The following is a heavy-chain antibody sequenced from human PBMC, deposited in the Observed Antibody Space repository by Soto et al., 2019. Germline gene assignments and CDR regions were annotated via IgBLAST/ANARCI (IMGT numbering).Heavy chain of an antibody. CDR3: ARIPYNRWFDP. CDR2: INYTGRT. CDR1: SETFIGYF. J-gene: IGHJ5*02. V-gene: IGHV4-34*01. Sequence: PSETLSLTCTVYSETFIGYFWSWIRHPPGKGLEWIGEINYTGRTTYNPSLKSRVTMSVDTSKNQFSLKVNSVTAADTAAYYCARIPYNRWFDPWGQGTQVT. D-gene: IGHD1-1*01.